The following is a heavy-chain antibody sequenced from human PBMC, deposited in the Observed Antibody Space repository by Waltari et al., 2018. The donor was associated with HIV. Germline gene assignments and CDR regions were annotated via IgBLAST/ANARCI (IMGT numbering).Heavy chain of an antibody. CDR3: LRGPRVTIFWAGGPDY. D-gene: IGHD3-16*01. J-gene: IGHJ4*02. V-gene: IGHV4-34*01. CDR2: ITESGHT. Sequence: QILLHQWGAGLLKPSEPLSLNCAVYGVSLSDYYWTWIRQPPGKGLEWIGEITESGHTHYNPSLKSRITMFVDTSKRQFSLRLTSVTGADAATYYCLRGPRVTIFWAGGPDYWGQGTQVTVSS. CDR1: GVSLSDYY.